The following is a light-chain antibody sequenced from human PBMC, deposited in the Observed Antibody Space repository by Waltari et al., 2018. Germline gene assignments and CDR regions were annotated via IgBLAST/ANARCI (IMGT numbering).Light chain of an antibody. Sequence: EILVTQSPATLSVSPGEGATLSCRARRGVGSALAWYQQNPGQAPRLLIFDASARATGIPARFSGSGSGTEFTLSISSLQSEDSAAYYCQQYYDGYSFGQGTKLEIK. CDR3: QQYYDGYS. CDR2: DAS. J-gene: IGKJ2*01. CDR1: RGVGSA. V-gene: IGKV3-15*01.